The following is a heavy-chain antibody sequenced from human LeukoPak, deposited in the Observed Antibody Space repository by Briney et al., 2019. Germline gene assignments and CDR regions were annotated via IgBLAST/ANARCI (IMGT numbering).Heavy chain of an antibody. D-gene: IGHD6-19*01. CDR3: ARVAEQWLMSIDY. Sequence: GGSLRLSCAASGFTFSSYGMHWVRQAPGKGLEWVAVIWYDGSNKYYADSVKGRFTISRDNSKNTLYLQMNSLRAGDTAVYYCARVAEQWLMSIDYWGQGTLVTVSS. CDR2: IWYDGSNK. CDR1: GFTFSSYG. V-gene: IGHV3-33*01. J-gene: IGHJ4*02.